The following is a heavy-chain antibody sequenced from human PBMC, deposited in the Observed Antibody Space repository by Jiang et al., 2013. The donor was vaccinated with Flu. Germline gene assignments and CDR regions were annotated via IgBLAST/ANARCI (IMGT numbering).Heavy chain of an antibody. CDR1: GFTFSSYA. J-gene: IGHJ4*02. V-gene: IGHV3-30-3*01. Sequence: VQLVESGGGVVQPGRSLRLSCAASGFTFSSYAMHWVRQAPGKGLEWVAVISYDGSNKYYADSVKGRFTISRDNSKNTLYLQMNSLRAEDTAVYYCARDRDSSGWLLFDYWGQGTLVTVSS. D-gene: IGHD6-19*01. CDR2: ISYDGSNK. CDR3: ARDRDSSGWLLFDY.